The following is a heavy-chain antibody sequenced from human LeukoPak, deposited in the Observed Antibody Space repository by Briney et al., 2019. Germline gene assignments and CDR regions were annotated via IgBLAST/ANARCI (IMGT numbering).Heavy chain of an antibody. CDR2: ISSSSSYI. CDR1: GFTFSSYA. D-gene: IGHD6-13*01. V-gene: IGHV3-21*01. CDR3: ARTHRLIAAAGTVDY. J-gene: IGHJ4*02. Sequence: GGSLRLSCAASGFTFSSYAMSWVRQAPGKGLEWVSSISSSSSYIYYADSVKGRFTISRDNAKNSLYLQMNSLRAEDTAVYYCARTHRLIAAAGTVDYWGQGTLVTVSS.